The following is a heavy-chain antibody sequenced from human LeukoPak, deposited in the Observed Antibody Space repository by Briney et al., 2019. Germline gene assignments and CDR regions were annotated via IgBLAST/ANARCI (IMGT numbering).Heavy chain of an antibody. CDR1: NGFDSYY. J-gene: IGHJ4*02. CDR2: LTYRGSG. Sequence: SETLSLTCAVYNGFDSYYMTIVRQPPGKGLEWVGELTYRGSGSYNPSLKGRATISINVSQRQFSLSLRSVTAADTATYYCGVYGGDWRFDFWGQGTPITVSS. D-gene: IGHD2-21*01. V-gene: IGHV4-34*01. CDR3: GVYGGDWRFDF.